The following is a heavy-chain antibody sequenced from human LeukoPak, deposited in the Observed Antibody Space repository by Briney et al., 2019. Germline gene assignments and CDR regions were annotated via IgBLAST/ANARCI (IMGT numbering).Heavy chain of an antibody. J-gene: IGHJ4*02. CDR1: GFTFSSYS. Sequence: GGSLRLSCAASGFTFSSYSMNWVRQAPGKGLEWVSSISSSSSYIYYADSVKGRFTISRDNDKNSLYLQMHRLRAEDTAVYSCARAPSGWYFVDYWGQGTLVTVSS. CDR2: ISSSSSYI. CDR3: ARAPSGWYFVDY. D-gene: IGHD6-19*01. V-gene: IGHV3-21*01.